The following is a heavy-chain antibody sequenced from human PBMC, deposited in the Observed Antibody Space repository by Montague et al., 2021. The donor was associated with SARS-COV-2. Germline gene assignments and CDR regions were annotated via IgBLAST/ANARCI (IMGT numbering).Heavy chain of an antibody. CDR1: GGSISSSSYY. Sequence: SETLSLTCTVSGGSISSSSYYWGWIRQPPGKGLEWIGSIYYTGSTYYNPCVKSRVTISVDTSKNQFSLKLSSVTAADTAVYYCARDTRIAMLVVVTRYGLDVWGQGTTVTVSS. CDR2: IYYTGST. V-gene: IGHV4-39*07. D-gene: IGHD3-22*01. J-gene: IGHJ6*02. CDR3: ARDTRIAMLVVVTRYGLDV.